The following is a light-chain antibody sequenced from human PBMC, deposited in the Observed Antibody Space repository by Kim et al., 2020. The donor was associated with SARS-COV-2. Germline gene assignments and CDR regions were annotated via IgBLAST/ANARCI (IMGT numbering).Light chain of an antibody. Sequence: ATLSLYPGERATLSCRASQSVSSYLAWYQQKPGQAPRLLIYDASNRATGIPARFSGSGSGTDFTLTISSLEPEDFAVYYCQQRSNWPTFGQGTRLEIK. CDR2: DAS. V-gene: IGKV3-11*01. CDR3: QQRSNWPT. J-gene: IGKJ5*01. CDR1: QSVSSY.